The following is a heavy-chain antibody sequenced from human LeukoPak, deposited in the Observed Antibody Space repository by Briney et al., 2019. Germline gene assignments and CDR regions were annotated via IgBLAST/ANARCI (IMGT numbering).Heavy chain of an antibody. CDR2: ISAYNGNT. Sequence: GASVKVSCKASGYTFSSYGISWVRQAPGQGVEGMGWISAYNGNTNYAQKLQGRVTMTTDTSTSTAYMELRSLRSDDTAVYYCARVGTAIVGAAADYWGQGTLVTVSS. CDR3: ARVGTAIVGAAADY. CDR1: GYTFSSYG. D-gene: IGHD1-26*01. V-gene: IGHV1-18*01. J-gene: IGHJ4*02.